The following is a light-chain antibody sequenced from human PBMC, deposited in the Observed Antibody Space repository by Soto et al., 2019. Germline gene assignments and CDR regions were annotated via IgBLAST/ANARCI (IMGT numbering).Light chain of an antibody. CDR3: QQYYTNPFT. CDR2: WAS. CDR1: QSVLYSTNNKNY. V-gene: IGKV4-1*01. Sequence: DFVMTQSPDSLAVSLGERATINCKSSQSVLYSTNNKNYLAWYQQKPGQPPKLLIYWASTRESGVPDRFSGGGSGTDFPLTISSLQAEDVALYFCQQYYTNPFTFGGGTKVEIK. J-gene: IGKJ4*01.